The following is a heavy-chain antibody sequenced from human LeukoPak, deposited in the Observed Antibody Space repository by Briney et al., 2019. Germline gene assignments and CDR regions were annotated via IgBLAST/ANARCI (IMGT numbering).Heavy chain of an antibody. J-gene: IGHJ4*02. Sequence: WGSLRLSCAASGFTFSSYWMSWVRQAPGKGLEWVANIKQDGSDIYYVDSVKGRFTISRDNAQNSLFLQMNSLRAEDTAVYYCAGSSGWYRGWDYWGQGTLVTVSS. CDR2: IKQDGSDI. V-gene: IGHV3-7*01. CDR3: AGSSGWYRGWDY. CDR1: GFTFSSYW. D-gene: IGHD6-19*01.